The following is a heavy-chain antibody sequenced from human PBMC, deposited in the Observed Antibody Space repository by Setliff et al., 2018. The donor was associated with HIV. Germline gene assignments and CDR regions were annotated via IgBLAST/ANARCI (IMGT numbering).Heavy chain of an antibody. J-gene: IGHJ4*02. D-gene: IGHD4-17*01. Sequence: GASVKVSCKASGYTFTTYDITWVRQAPGQGLEWLGWISPYNGHTNFAQKFQGRVTMTTDTATSTAYMEVRSLRSDDTAVYYCARTDYGGNSGGNYFDYWGQGSLGTSPQ. CDR1: GYTFTTYD. V-gene: IGHV1-18*01. CDR2: ISPYNGHT. CDR3: ARTDYGGNSGGNYFDY.